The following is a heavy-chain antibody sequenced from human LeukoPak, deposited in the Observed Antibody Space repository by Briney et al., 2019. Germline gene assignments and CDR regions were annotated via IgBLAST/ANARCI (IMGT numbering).Heavy chain of an antibody. CDR3: AKDSSADDSSGYSYYFDY. D-gene: IGHD3-22*01. CDR1: EFSFSSYG. Sequence: PGGSLRLSCAASEFSFSSYGMHWVRRAPGKGLQWVASLWYDGTNKYHADSVKGRFTISRDNSQSTLYLQMNSLRAEDTAVYYCAKDSSADDSSGYSYYFDYWGQGTLVTVSS. V-gene: IGHV3-33*06. CDR2: LWYDGTNK. J-gene: IGHJ4*02.